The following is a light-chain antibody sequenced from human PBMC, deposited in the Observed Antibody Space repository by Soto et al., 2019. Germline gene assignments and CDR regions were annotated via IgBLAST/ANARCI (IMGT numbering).Light chain of an antibody. Sequence: QSALTQPPSASGSPGQSVTISCTGTSSDVGGYNYVSWYQQHPGKAPKLMIYEVSKRPSGVPDRFSGSKSSNTASLTVSGLQAEDEADYYCCSYAGSSRVFGGWTKLTVL. CDR2: EVS. J-gene: IGLJ3*02. V-gene: IGLV2-8*01. CDR1: SSDVGGYNY. CDR3: CSYAGSSRV.